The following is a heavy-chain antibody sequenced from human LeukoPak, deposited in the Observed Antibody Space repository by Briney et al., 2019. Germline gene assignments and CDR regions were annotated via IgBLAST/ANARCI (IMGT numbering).Heavy chain of an antibody. CDR2: IWYDRSNK. J-gene: IGHJ4*02. CDR3: ARETGPLQPFIDY. V-gene: IGHV3-33*01. D-gene: IGHD1-14*01. CDR1: GFTFSSYG. Sequence: PGGSLRLSCAASGFTFSSYGMHWVRQAPGKGLEWVAVIWYDRSNKYYADSVKGRFTISRDNSKNTLYLQMNSLRAEDTAVYYCARETGPLQPFIDYWGQGTLVTVSS.